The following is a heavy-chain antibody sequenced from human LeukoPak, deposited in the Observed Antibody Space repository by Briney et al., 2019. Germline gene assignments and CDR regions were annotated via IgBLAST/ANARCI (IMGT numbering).Heavy chain of an antibody. J-gene: IGHJ5*02. CDR1: GGSISSNSYY. V-gene: IGHV4-61*05. Sequence: SETLSLTCTVSGGSISSNSYYWGWIRQPPGKGLEWIGYIYYSGSTNYNPYLKSRVTISVDTSKNQSSLKLSSVTAADTAVYYCARVGANDCWSGYSPKNCFDPWGQGTLVTVSS. CDR3: ARVGANDCWSGYSPKNCFDP. CDR2: IYYSGST. D-gene: IGHD3-3*01.